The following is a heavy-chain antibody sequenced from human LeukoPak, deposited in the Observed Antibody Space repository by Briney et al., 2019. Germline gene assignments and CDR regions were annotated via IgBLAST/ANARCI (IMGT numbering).Heavy chain of an antibody. CDR1: GFTFSSYA. D-gene: IGHD6-19*01. J-gene: IGHJ4*02. CDR2: ISGSGGST. V-gene: IGHV3-23*01. Sequence: GGSLRLSCAASGFTFSSYAMHWVRQAPGKGLEWVSAISGSGGSTYYADSVKGRFTISRDNSKNTLYLQMNSLRAEDTAVYYCARTVYSNGWYGYFDYWGQGTLVTVSS. CDR3: ARTVYSNGWYGYFDY.